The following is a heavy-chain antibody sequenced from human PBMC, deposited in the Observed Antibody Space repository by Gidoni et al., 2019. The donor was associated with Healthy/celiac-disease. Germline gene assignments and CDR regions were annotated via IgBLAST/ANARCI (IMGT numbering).Heavy chain of an antibody. CDR3: ASSTIRFLEWLPFDY. Sequence: QVQLQESGPGLVKPSETLSLPCTVSGGSISSYYWSWIRQPPGKGLEWIGYIYYSGSTNYNPSLKSRVTISVDTSKNQFSLKLSSVTAADTAVYYCASSTIRFLEWLPFDYWGQGTLVTVSS. D-gene: IGHD3-3*01. V-gene: IGHV4-59*01. J-gene: IGHJ4*02. CDR2: IYYSGST. CDR1: GGSISSYY.